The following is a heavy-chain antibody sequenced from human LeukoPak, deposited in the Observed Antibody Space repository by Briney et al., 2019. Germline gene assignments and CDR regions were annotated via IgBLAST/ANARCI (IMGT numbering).Heavy chain of an antibody. Sequence: PSETLSLTCAVYGGSFSGYYWSWIRQPPGKGLEWIGEINHSGSTNYNPSLKSRVTISVDTSKNQFSLKLSSVTAADTAVYYCARVARGTSCCFFDYWGQGTLVTVSP. J-gene: IGHJ4*02. CDR3: ARVARGTSCCFFDY. V-gene: IGHV4-34*01. D-gene: IGHD2-2*01. CDR2: INHSGST. CDR1: GGSFSGYY.